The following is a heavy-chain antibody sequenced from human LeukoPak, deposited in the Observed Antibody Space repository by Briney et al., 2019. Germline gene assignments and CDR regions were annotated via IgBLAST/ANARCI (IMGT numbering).Heavy chain of an antibody. J-gene: IGHJ6*03. V-gene: IGHV1-18*01. CDR1: GYTFTSYG. Sequence: GASVKVSCKASGYTFTSYGISWVRQAPGQGLEWMGWISAYNGNTNYAQKLQGRVTMTTDTSTSTAYMELRSLRSDDTAVYYCARETGGYSYGFPWNYYYYYMDVWGKGTTVTVSS. CDR2: ISAYNGNT. D-gene: IGHD5-18*01. CDR3: ARETGGYSYGFPWNYYYYYMDV.